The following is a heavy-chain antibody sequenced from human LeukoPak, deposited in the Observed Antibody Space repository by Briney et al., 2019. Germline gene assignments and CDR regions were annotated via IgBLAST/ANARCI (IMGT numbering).Heavy chain of an antibody. CDR1: GYTFTSYG. J-gene: IGHJ4*02. V-gene: IGHV1-18*01. CDR2: ISAYNGDT. D-gene: IGHD2-15*01. Sequence: ASVKVSCKASGYTFTSYGISWVRQAPGQGLEWMGWISAYNGDTNYAQKLQGRVTMTTDTSTSTAYMELRSLRSDDTAVYYCARGHTRYCSGGSCYSPYYFDYWGQGTLVTVSS. CDR3: ARGHTRYCSGGSCYSPYYFDY.